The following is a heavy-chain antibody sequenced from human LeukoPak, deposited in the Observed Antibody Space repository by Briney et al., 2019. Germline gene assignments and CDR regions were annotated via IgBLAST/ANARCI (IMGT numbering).Heavy chain of an antibody. CDR2: IYHSGTT. CDR1: GFSISSGYY. Sequence: SETLSLTGTVSGFSISSGYYWGWVRQPPGKGLEWIGSIYHSGTTYYNPSLKSRVTISVDTSKNQFSLKLTSVTAADTAVYYCARRIGYNYGWGFDYWGQGTLVNVSS. J-gene: IGHJ4*02. CDR3: ARRIGYNYGWGFDY. D-gene: IGHD5-18*01. V-gene: IGHV4-38-2*02.